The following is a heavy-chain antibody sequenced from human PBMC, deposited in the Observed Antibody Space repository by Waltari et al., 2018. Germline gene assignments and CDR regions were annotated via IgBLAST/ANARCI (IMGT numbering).Heavy chain of an antibody. V-gene: IGHV1-69-2*01. CDR1: GYTFMDYF. CDR3: APLPGGSGQTFDY. CDR2: IEHEDGET. D-gene: IGHD3-10*01. J-gene: IGHJ4*02. Sequence: EVELVQSGAEVKKPGATVKISCKASGYTFMDYFMHWVQPAPGKGLEWMGRIEHEDGETVYSEKFQGRVTITADTSTDTAYMELSSLTSGDTAVYYCAPLPGGSGQTFDYWGQGTLVTVSS.